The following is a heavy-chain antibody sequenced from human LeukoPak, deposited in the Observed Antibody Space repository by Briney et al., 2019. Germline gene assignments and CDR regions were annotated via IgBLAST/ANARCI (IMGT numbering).Heavy chain of an antibody. Sequence: GGSLRLSCAASGFTFNSYGMSWVRQAPGKGLEWVSASGGGGGGTYYADSVKGRFTISRDNSKNTLYLQMNSLRAEDTAVYYCAKAVVGVAAIAYWGQGTLVTVSS. J-gene: IGHJ4*02. CDR3: AKAVVGVAAIAY. V-gene: IGHV3-23*01. CDR1: GFTFNSYG. CDR2: SGGGGGGT. D-gene: IGHD2-15*01.